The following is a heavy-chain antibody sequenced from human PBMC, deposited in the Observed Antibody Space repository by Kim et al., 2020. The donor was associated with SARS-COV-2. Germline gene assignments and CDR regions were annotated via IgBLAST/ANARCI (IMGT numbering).Heavy chain of an antibody. CDR3: AKDTLLYSNYDYYGMDV. Sequence: GGSLRLSCAASGFTFSSYGMHWVRQAPGKGLEWVAVISYDGSNKYYADSVKGRFTISRDNSKNTLYLQMNSLRAEDTAVYYCAKDTLLYSNYDYYGMDVWGQGTTVTVSS. D-gene: IGHD4-4*01. CDR2: ISYDGSNK. J-gene: IGHJ6*02. V-gene: IGHV3-30*18. CDR1: GFTFSSYG.